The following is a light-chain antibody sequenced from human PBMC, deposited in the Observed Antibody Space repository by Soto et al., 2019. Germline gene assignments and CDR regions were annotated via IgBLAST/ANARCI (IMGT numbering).Light chain of an antibody. CDR2: YAS. CDR3: QQCDHFPLT. CDR1: QDIKNY. Sequence: DIQMTQSPSSLSASVGDRVTITCQASQDIKNYLNWYRQRPGRAPQLLIYYASNLETGVPSRFSGSGSGTDFSLTISSLQPEDVATYYCQQCDHFPLTFGAGTKLEIK. J-gene: IGKJ4*01. V-gene: IGKV1-33*01.